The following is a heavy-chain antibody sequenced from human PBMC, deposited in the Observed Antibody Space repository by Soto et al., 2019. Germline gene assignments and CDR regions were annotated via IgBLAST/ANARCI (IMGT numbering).Heavy chain of an antibody. Sequence: GGSLRLSCEASGFTFSSVSMNWGRQVPGKGLEWVASISGGSSYTWYADSVKGRFIISRDNAQNALFLQMNTLRPEDTAMYYCARVAYWGPGTQVTVSS. J-gene: IGHJ4*02. CDR1: GFTFSSVS. V-gene: IGHV3-21*01. CDR3: ARVAY. CDR2: ISGGSSYT.